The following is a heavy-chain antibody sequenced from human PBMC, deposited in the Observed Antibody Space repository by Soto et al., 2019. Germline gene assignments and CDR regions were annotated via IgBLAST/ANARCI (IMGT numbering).Heavy chain of an antibody. CDR3: ARLRWETENNWFDP. CDR2: IYHSGRT. J-gene: IGHJ5*02. D-gene: IGHD1-26*01. Sequence: QVQLQESGPGLVRPSQTLSLTCTVSGDSISSVDHYWSWIRQPTGKGLEWMGYIYHSGRTHYNPSLNSRLTISIDTSTHRFSLNLTSVTAADTAVYFCARLRWETENNWFDPWGQGALVTVSS. CDR1: GDSISSVDHY. V-gene: IGHV4-30-4*01.